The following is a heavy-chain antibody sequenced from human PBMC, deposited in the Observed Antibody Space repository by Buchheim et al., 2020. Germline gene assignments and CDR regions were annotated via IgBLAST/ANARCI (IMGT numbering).Heavy chain of an antibody. CDR1: GFTFSSYS. J-gene: IGHJ6*02. CDR2: ISSSSSYI. D-gene: IGHD3-9*01. V-gene: IGHV3-21*01. Sequence: EVQLVESGGGLVKPGGSLRLSCAASGFTFSSYSMNWVRQAPGKGLEWVSSISSSSSYIYYADSVKGRFTISRDNAKNSLYLQMNSLRAGDTAVYYCARDPSYDILTGYYPYYYGMDVWGQGTT. CDR3: ARDPSYDILTGYYPYYYGMDV.